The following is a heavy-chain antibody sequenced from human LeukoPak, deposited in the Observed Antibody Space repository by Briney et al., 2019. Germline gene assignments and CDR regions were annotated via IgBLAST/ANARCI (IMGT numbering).Heavy chain of an antibody. CDR2: IYYSGST. Sequence: SETLSLTCNVSGASVGSGDYYWSWIRQPPGKGLEWIGYIYYSGSTYYNPPLKSRATISVDTSKNQFSLKLNSVTAADTAVYYCARVVSHYGMDVWGQGTTVTVSS. CDR3: ARVVSHYGMDV. CDR1: GASVGSGDYY. V-gene: IGHV4-30-4*01. J-gene: IGHJ6*02. D-gene: IGHD5/OR15-5a*01.